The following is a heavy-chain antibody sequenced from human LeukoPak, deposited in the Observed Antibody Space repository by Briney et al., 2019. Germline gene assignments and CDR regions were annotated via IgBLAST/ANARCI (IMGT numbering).Heavy chain of an antibody. D-gene: IGHD3-10*01. J-gene: IGHJ4*02. CDR3: AKDLFWYYYGSGSYYDY. CDR1: GFTFSSYA. Sequence: PGGSLRLSCAASGFTFSSYAMSWVRQAPGKGLEWVSAISGSGGSTYYADSVKGRFTISRDNSKNTLYLQMNSLRAEDTAVYYCAKDLFWYYYGSGSYYDYWGQGTLVTVSS. CDR2: ISGSGGST. V-gene: IGHV3-23*01.